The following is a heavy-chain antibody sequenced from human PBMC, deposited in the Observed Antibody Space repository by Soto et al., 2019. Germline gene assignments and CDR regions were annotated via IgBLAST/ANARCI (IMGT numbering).Heavy chain of an antibody. CDR3: ARTSAAGKYYYGMDV. J-gene: IGHJ6*02. V-gene: IGHV5-51*01. CDR2: IYPGDSDT. D-gene: IGHD6-13*01. CDR1: GYSFTSYW. Sequence: GESLKISCKGSGYSFTSYWIGWVRQMPGKGLEWMGIIYPGDSDTRYSPSFQGQVTISADKSISTAYLQCSSLKASYTAMYYCARTSAAGKYYYGMDVWGQGTTVTVSS.